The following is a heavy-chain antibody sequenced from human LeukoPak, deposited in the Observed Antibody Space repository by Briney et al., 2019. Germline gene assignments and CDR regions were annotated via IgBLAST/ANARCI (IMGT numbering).Heavy chain of an antibody. J-gene: IGHJ2*01. CDR2: INPSGGST. CDR1: GYTFTSYY. CDR3: ARDTAMATNPDWYFDL. D-gene: IGHD5-18*01. Sequence: ASVKVSCKASGYTFTSYYMHWVRQAPGQGLEWMGIINPSGGSTSYAQKFQGRATMTRDTSTSTVYMELSSLRSEDTAVYYCARDTAMATNPDWYFDLWGRGTLVTVSS. V-gene: IGHV1-46*01.